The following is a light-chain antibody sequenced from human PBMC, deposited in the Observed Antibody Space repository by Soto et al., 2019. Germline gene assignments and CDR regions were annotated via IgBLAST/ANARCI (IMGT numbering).Light chain of an antibody. V-gene: IGKV1-27*01. Sequence: DIQMTQSPSSLSASVGDRVTITCRASQGISNYLAWYQQKPGKVPKLVIYGASALQSGVPSRFSGSGSGTYFTINIRSLHPEDVATYNCQTYNSAPLTFGGGTRLENK. CDR3: QTYNSAPLT. J-gene: IGKJ4*01. CDR2: GAS. CDR1: QGISNY.